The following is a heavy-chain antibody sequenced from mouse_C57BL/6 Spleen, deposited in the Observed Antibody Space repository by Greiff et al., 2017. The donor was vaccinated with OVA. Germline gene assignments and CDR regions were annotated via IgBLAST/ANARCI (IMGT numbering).Heavy chain of an antibody. V-gene: IGHV1-5*01. D-gene: IGHD1-1*01. Sequence: EVQLQQSGTVLARPGASVTMSCRTLGYSFTSYWLHWVKLRPGQGLEWIGAIYPGNSVTSYNQKFKGMANLIAVTSASAAYIELSSLTNDDTAVYYSTHCSSYMRYAMDYWGKGTSGTVAS. CDR2: IYPGNSVT. J-gene: IGHJ4*01. CDR1: GYSFTSYW. CDR3: THCSSYMRYAMDY.